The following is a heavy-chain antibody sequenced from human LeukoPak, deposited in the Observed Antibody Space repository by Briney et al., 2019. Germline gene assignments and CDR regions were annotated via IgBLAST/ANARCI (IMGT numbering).Heavy chain of an antibody. D-gene: IGHD3-16*02. CDR3: VRAPAENHYRFDY. J-gene: IGHJ4*02. Sequence: SETLSLTCTVSGGSISSYYWSWIRQPPGKGLEWVGYIYDSGSTNYNPSLKSRVTISVDTSKNQFTLKLRSVGAADTAVYYCVRAPAENHYRFDYWGQGTLVTVSS. CDR1: GGSISSYY. CDR2: IYDSGST. V-gene: IGHV4-59*01.